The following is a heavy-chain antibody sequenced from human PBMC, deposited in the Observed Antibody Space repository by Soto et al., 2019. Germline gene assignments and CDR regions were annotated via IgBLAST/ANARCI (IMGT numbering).Heavy chain of an antibody. V-gene: IGHV3-23*01. D-gene: IGHD3-3*01. CDR3: AKPHGDYDFWSGYYVPDY. J-gene: IGHJ4*02. CDR1: GFTFSSYA. CDR2: ISGSGGST. Sequence: EVQLLESGGGLVQPGGSLRLSCAASGFTFSSYAMSWFRQAPGKGLEWVSDISGSGGSTYYADSVKGRFTISRDNSKNTLYLQMNSLRAEDTAVYYCAKPHGDYDFWSGYYVPDYWVQGTLVTVSS.